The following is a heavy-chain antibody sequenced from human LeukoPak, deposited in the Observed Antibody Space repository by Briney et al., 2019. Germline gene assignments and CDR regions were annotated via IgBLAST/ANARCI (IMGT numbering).Heavy chain of an antibody. Sequence: SGTLSPTCTGSGGSFSSYYWSWIRQSAGKGLEWIGRIHTSGTTNYNPSLKSRVTMSVDTSKNQFPLNLTSLTAADTAVYYCATEAPSPRSLDSWGQGTLVTVSS. CDR2: IHTSGTT. CDR1: GGSFSSYY. CDR3: ATEAPSPRSLDS. J-gene: IGHJ4*02. D-gene: IGHD3-10*01. V-gene: IGHV4-4*07.